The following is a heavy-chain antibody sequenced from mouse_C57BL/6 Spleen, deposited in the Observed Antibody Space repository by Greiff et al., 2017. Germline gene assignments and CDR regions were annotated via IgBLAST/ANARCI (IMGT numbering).Heavy chain of an antibody. Sequence: EVKLQESGPGLVKPSQSLSLTCSVTGYSITSGYYCNWIRQFPGNKLEWMGYISYDGSNNYPPTLKNRISITRDTSKNTLFLKLNPVTTEDTATYYCARHYGPIPVAEGMDYWGQGTSVTVSS. CDR2: ISYDGSN. CDR1: GYSITSGYY. V-gene: IGHV3-6*01. D-gene: IGHD1-1*01. J-gene: IGHJ4*01. CDR3: ARHYGPIPVAEGMDY.